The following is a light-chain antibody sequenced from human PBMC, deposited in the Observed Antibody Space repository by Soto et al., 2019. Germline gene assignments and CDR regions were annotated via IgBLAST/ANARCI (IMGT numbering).Light chain of an antibody. CDR3: ISYTTSVTYV. J-gene: IGLJ1*01. Sequence: QSALTQPASVSGSPGQSITISCTGTSSDVGGYNYVSWYQQHPGKAPKLMISGVSNRPSGVSNRFSGSKSGNTASLPISGLQTEDEADYYCISYTTSVTYVFGTGTKLTVL. CDR1: SSDVGGYNY. CDR2: GVS. V-gene: IGLV2-14*01.